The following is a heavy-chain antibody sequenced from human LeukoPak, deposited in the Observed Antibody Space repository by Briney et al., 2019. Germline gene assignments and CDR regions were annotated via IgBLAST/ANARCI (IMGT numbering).Heavy chain of an antibody. J-gene: IGHJ4*02. D-gene: IGHD3-22*01. CDR1: GFTFRNYG. CDR2: ISGSDGSI. CDR3: AKDSSGYSDYFDY. Sequence: GGTLRLSCAASGFTFRNYGMSWVRQAPGKGLEWVSAISGSDGSIYYADSVKGRFTISRDDSKNTLYLQMNSLRPEDTAVYYCAKDSSGYSDYFDYWGQGTLVTVSS. V-gene: IGHV3-23*01.